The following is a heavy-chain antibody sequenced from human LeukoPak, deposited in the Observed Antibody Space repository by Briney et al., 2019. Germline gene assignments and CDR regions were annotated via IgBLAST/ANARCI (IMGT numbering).Heavy chain of an antibody. V-gene: IGHV4-4*07. CDR1: GDSISSYY. Sequence: SETLSLTCTVSGDSISSYYWSWIRQPAGKGLEWIGRIYFSGSTNYNSSLKRRVTMSLDTSKNQFSLKLSSVTAADTAVYYCARRHCSGGSCSDYWGQGTLVTVSS. CDR2: IYFSGST. CDR3: ARRHCSGGSCSDY. J-gene: IGHJ4*02. D-gene: IGHD2-15*01.